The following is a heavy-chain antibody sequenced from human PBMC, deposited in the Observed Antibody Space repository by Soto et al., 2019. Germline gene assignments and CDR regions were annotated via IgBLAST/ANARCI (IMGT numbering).Heavy chain of an antibody. Sequence: GGSLRLSCAASGFTFSSYDMHWVRQATGKGLEWASAIGTAGDTYYPGSVKGRFTISRENAKNSLYLQMNSLRAGDTAVYYCARAVAAAGVLDYWGQGTLVTVSS. D-gene: IGHD6-13*01. V-gene: IGHV3-13*01. CDR2: IGTAGDT. CDR1: GFTFSSYD. J-gene: IGHJ4*02. CDR3: ARAVAAAGVLDY.